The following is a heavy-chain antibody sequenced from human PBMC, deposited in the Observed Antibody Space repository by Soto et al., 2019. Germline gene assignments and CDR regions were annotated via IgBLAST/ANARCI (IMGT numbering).Heavy chain of an antibody. V-gene: IGHV3-74*01. Sequence: GGSLILSCAASGFTFSSYWMHWVRQPPGKGLVWVSHINSDGTGTTYADSVKGRFTISRDNAKNTLYLQMNSLRAEDTAVYYGVRADFGRVIDYWGWGTLVTGSS. CDR2: INSDGTGT. CDR3: VRADFGRVIDY. D-gene: IGHD3-10*02. CDR1: GFTFSSYW. J-gene: IGHJ4*02.